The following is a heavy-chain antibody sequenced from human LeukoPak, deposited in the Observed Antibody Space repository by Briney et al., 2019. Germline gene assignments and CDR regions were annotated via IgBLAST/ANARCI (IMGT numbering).Heavy chain of an antibody. J-gene: IGHJ4*02. V-gene: IGHV4-4*07. D-gene: IGHD4-23*01. CDR1: GGSISSYY. Sequence: SETLSLTCTVSGGSISSYYWSWIRQPAGKGLEWIGRIYTGGSTNYNPSLKSRVTMSVDTSKNQFSLKLSSVTAADTAVYYCAAASTVVTTFDYWGQGTLVTVSS. CDR3: AAASTVVTTFDY. CDR2: IYTGGST.